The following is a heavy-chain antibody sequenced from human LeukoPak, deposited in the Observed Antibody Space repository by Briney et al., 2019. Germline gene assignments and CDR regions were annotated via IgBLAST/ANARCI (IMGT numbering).Heavy chain of an antibody. Sequence: PSETLSLTCTVSGGSISSYYWSWIGQPPGKGLEWIGYVYTSGSTNYNPSLKSRVTISADTSKNQFSLKLSSVTAAATAVYYCARRTYYYYMDVRGKGTTVIVSS. V-gene: IGHV4-4*09. CDR1: GGSISSYY. J-gene: IGHJ6*03. CDR3: ARRTYYYYMDV. CDR2: VYTSGST.